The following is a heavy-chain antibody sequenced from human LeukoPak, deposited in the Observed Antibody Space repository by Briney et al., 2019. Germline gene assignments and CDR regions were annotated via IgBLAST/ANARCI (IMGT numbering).Heavy chain of an antibody. CDR3: ATGIVGVPPAAYYYYGLDV. J-gene: IGHJ6*02. Sequence: ASVKVSCKDSGYTLTELSMHWVRQAPGKGLEWMGGVDPEDGETIYAQKFQGRVTITEDTSTDPAYMELSSLRSQDTAVYSCATGIVGVPPAAYYYYGLDVWGQGTTVTVSS. D-gene: IGHD2-2*01. V-gene: IGHV1-24*01. CDR1: GYTLTELS. CDR2: VDPEDGET.